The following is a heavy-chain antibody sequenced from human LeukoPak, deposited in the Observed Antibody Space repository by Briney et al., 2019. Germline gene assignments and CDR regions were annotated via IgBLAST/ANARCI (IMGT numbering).Heavy chain of an antibody. D-gene: IGHD1-1*01. CDR3: AREAQLHNWFDP. CDR1: GYTFTGYY. J-gene: IGHJ5*02. Sequence: ASVKVSCKASGYTFTGYYMHWVRQAPGQGLEWMGWINPNSGGTNYAQKFQGRVTMTRDTSISTAYMGLSRLRSDDTAVYYCAREAQLHNWFDPWGQGTLVTVSS. V-gene: IGHV1-2*02. CDR2: INPNSGGT.